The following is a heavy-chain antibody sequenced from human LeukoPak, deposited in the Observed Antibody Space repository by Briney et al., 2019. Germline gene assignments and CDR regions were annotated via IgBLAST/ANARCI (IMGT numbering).Heavy chain of an antibody. J-gene: IGHJ6*03. Sequence: SETLSLTCAVYGGSFSGYYWSWIRQPPGKGLEWIGEINHSGSTNYNPSLKSRVTISVDTSKNQFSLKLSSVTAADTAVYYCARVRWELSRGYYYMDVWGKGTTVTVSS. CDR3: ARVRWELSRGYYYMDV. CDR1: GGSFSGYY. CDR2: INHSGST. V-gene: IGHV4-34*01. D-gene: IGHD1-26*01.